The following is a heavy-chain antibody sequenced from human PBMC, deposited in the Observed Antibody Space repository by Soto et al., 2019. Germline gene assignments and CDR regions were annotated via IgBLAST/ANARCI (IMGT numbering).Heavy chain of an antibody. Sequence: ASVKVSCKASGYTFTSYYMHWVRQAPGQGLEWMGIINPSGGSTSYAQKFQGRVTMTRDTSTSTVYMELSSLRSEDTAVYYCARAPWLREGSPYYFDYWGQGTLVTVSS. D-gene: IGHD3-10*01. CDR2: INPSGGST. V-gene: IGHV1-46*01. CDR1: GYTFTSYY. J-gene: IGHJ4*02. CDR3: ARAPWLREGSPYYFDY.